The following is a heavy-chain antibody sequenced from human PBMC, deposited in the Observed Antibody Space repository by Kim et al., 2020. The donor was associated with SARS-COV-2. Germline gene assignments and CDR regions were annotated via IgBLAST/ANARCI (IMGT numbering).Heavy chain of an antibody. D-gene: IGHD3-10*01. CDR2: INPSGSTT. V-gene: IGHV1-46*01. J-gene: IGHJ5*02. Sequence: ASVKVSCKASGYNFISYYMHWVRQAPVQGLEWMGIINPSGSTTAYAQRFQGRVTMTWDTSTSTAYMELSSLRSDDTAVYYCARGGGYGSGTYTSFDPWGQGTLVTVSS. CDR1: GYNFISYY. CDR3: ARGGGYGSGTYTSFDP.